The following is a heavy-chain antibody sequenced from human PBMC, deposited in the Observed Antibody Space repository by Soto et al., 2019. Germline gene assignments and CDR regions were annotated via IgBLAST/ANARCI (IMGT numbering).Heavy chain of an antibody. CDR2: IYYSGST. V-gene: IGHV4-39*01. CDR3: ARHGMTTVTGALSPTYWYFDL. Sequence: QLQLQESGPGLVKPSETLSLTCTVSGGSISSSSYYWGWIRQPPGKGLEWIGSIYYSGSTYYNPSLKSRVTISVDTSKNQFSLKLSSVTAADTAVYYCARHGMTTVTGALSPTYWYFDLWGRGTLVTVSS. J-gene: IGHJ2*01. D-gene: IGHD4-17*01. CDR1: GGSISSSSYY.